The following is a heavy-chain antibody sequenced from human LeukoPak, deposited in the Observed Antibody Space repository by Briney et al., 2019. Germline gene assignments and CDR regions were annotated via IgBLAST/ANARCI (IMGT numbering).Heavy chain of an antibody. V-gene: IGHV1-69*04. CDR2: IIPIFGIA. J-gene: IGHJ4*02. CDR3: ARDGSGDGLDY. Sequence: GASVKVSCKASGGTFGSYAISWVRQAPGQGLEWMGRIIPIFGIANYAQKFQGRVTITADKSTSTAYMELSSLRSEDTAVYYCARDGSGDGLDYWGQATLVTVSS. CDR1: GGTFGSYA. D-gene: IGHD5-24*01.